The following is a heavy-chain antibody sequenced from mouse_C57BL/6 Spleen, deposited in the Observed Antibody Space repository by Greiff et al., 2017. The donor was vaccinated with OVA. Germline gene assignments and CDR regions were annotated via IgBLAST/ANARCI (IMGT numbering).Heavy chain of an antibody. D-gene: IGHD2-2*01. V-gene: IGHV1-55*01. J-gene: IGHJ3*01. CDR1: GYTFTSYW. Sequence: QVQLQQSGAELVKPGASVKMSCKASGYTFTSYWITWVKQRPGQGLEWIGRIYPGSGGTNYNGKFKSKATLTADTSSSTAYMQLSSLTSEDSAVYEWGGPYGCGGSFAYWGKGTLVTVSA. CDR3: GGPYGCGGSFAY. CDR2: IYPGSGGT.